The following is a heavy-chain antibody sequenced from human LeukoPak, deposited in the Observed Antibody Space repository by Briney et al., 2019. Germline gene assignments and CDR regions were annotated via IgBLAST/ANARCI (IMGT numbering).Heavy chain of an antibody. CDR2: IKQDGSEK. D-gene: IGHD6-13*01. CDR1: GFTFSSYW. CDR3: AREPGSIAAAGTFDY. V-gene: IGHV3-7*03. J-gene: IGHJ4*02. Sequence: PGGSLRLSCAASGFTFSSYWISWVRQAPGKGLEWVANIKQDGSEKYYVDSVKGRFTISRDNAKNSLYLQMNSLRAEDTAVYYCAREPGSIAAAGTFDYWGQGTLVPVSS.